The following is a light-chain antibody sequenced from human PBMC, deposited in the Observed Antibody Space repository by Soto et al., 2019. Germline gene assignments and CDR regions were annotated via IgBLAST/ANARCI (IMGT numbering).Light chain of an antibody. V-gene: IGKV1-33*01. CDR3: QQYDNLPLT. CDR1: QDISNY. CDR2: DAS. J-gene: IGKJ4*01. Sequence: DIQMTQSPSSLSASVGDRVTITCQASQDISNYLNWYQQKPGKAPKLLIYDASNLETGVPSRFSGSGSGTDFTFHISSLQPEDIATYYCQQYDNLPLTFGGGTKGEIK.